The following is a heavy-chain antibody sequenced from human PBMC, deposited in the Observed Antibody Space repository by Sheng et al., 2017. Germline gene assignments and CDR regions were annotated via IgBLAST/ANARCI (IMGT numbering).Heavy chain of an antibody. J-gene: IGHJ4*02. D-gene: IGHD1-1*01. V-gene: IGHV4-38-2*02. Sequence: QVQLQESGPGLVKPSETLSLTCTVSGYSISSGYYWGWIRQPPGKGLEWIGSIYHSGSTYYNPSLKSRVTISVDTSKNQFSLKLSSVTAADTAVYYCARSRYNWNDAYYFDYWGQGNPGHRLL. CDR1: GYSISSGYY. CDR2: IYHSGST. CDR3: ARSRYNWNDAYYFDY.